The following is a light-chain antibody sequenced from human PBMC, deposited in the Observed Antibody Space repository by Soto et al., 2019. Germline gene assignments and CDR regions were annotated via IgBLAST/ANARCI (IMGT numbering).Light chain of an antibody. V-gene: IGLV1-40*01. J-gene: IGLJ3*02. CDR2: GNN. CDR3: QSYDTSLSEV. CDR1: SSNIGAGYD. Sequence: QTVVTQPPSVSRAPGQRVTISCTGNSSNIGAGYDVHWYQQLPGTAPKLLIYGNNNRPSGVPDRFFGSKSGTSASLAITGLQAEDEAGYYCQSYDTSLSEVFGGGTKLTVL.